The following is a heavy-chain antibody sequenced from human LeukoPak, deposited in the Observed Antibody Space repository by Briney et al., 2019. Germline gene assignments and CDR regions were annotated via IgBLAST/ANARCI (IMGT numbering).Heavy chain of an antibody. CDR3: ARVMTTVTTWFDP. CDR1: GGSFSGYY. CDR2: INHSRST. Sequence: KPSETLSLTCAVYGGSFSGYYWSWIRQPPGKGLEWIGEINHSRSTNYNPSLKSRVTISVDTSKNQFSLKLSSVTAADTAVYYCARVMTTVTTWFDPWGQGTLVTVSS. V-gene: IGHV4-34*01. J-gene: IGHJ5*02. D-gene: IGHD4-17*01.